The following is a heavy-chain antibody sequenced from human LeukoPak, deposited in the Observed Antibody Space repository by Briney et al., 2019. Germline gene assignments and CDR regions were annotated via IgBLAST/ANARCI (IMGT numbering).Heavy chain of an antibody. CDR1: GFTFDDYT. CDR2: ISWDGGST. V-gene: IGHV3-43*01. CDR3: AKGYCGGGSCYDFLDY. Sequence: PGGSLRLSCAASGFTFDDYTMHWVRQAPGKGLEWVSLISWDGGSTYYADSVKGRFTISRDNSKNSLYLQMNSLRTEDTALYYCAKGYCGGGSCYDFLDYWGQGTLVTVSS. D-gene: IGHD2-15*01. J-gene: IGHJ4*02.